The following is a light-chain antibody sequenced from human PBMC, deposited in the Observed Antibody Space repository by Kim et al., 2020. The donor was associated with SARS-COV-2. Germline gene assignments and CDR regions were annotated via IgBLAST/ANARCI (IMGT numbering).Light chain of an antibody. V-gene: IGLV2-14*03. CDR2: DVN. CDR1: SSDVGGYNY. J-gene: IGLJ3*02. Sequence: GQSTTISCTGTSSDVGGYNYVSWYQQHPGKAPQLMIYDVNNRPSGVSNRFSGSKSGNTASLTISGLQAEDEADYYCSSYTSSTTRVFGGGTQLTVL. CDR3: SSYTSSTTRV.